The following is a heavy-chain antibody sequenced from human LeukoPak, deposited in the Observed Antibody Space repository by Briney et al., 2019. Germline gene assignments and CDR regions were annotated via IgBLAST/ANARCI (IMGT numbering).Heavy chain of an antibody. CDR1: GGSISSYY. Sequence: SETLSLTCTVSGGSISSYYWSWIRQPPGKGLEWIGYIYYSGSINYNPSLKSRVTISVDTSKNQFSLKLSSVTAADTAVYYCARGLAAAGWGQGTLVTVSS. D-gene: IGHD6-13*01. CDR3: ARGLAAAG. J-gene: IGHJ4*02. V-gene: IGHV4-59*01. CDR2: IYYSGSI.